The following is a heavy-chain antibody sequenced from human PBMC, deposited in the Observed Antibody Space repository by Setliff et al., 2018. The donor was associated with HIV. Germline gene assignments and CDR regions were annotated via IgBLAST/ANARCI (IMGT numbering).Heavy chain of an antibody. V-gene: IGHV3-30-3*01. J-gene: IGHJ6*02. Sequence: LSLSCAASGFTFSSYAMYWVRRAPGKGLEWVAVISYDGSNKYYADSVKGRFTISRDNSKNTLYLQMNSLRAEDTAVYYCVGMDIVVVLPPDVWGQGTTVTVSS. CDR3: VGMDIVVVLPPDV. CDR1: GFTFSSYA. D-gene: IGHD2-21*01. CDR2: ISYDGSNK.